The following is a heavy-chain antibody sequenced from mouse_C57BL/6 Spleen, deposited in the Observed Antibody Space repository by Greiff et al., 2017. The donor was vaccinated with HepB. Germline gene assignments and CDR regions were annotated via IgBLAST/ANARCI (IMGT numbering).Heavy chain of an antibody. D-gene: IGHD1-1*01. CDR1: GFSFNTYA. Sequence: EVQLVESGGGLVQPKGSLKLSCAASGFSFNTYAMNWVRQAPGKGLEWVARIRSKSNNYATYYADSVKDRFTISRDDSESMLYLQMNNLKTEDTAMYYCVRHPVVADYWYFDVWGTGTTVTVSS. CDR2: IRSKSNNYAT. V-gene: IGHV10-1*01. J-gene: IGHJ1*03. CDR3: VRHPVVADYWYFDV.